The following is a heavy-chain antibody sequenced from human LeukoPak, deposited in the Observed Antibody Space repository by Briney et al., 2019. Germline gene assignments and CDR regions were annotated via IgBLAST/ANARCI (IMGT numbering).Heavy chain of an antibody. CDR3: AKDGGAQWLPLRTYYYYYYMDA. J-gene: IGHJ6*03. CDR2: ISYDGSNK. V-gene: IGHV3-30*18. D-gene: IGHD6-19*01. Sequence: GGSLRLSCAASGFTFSSYGMHWVRQAPGKGLEWVAVISYDGSNKYYADSVKGRFTISRDNSKNTLYLQMNSLRAEDTAVYYCAKDGGAQWLPLRTYYYYYYMDAWGKGTTVTVSS. CDR1: GFTFSSYG.